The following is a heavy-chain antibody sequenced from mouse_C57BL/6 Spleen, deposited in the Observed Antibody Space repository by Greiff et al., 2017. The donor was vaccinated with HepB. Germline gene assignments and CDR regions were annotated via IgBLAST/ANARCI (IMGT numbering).Heavy chain of an antibody. V-gene: IGHV3-6*01. CDR1: GYSITSGYY. J-gene: IGHJ1*03. CDR2: ISYDGSN. CDR3: AREGITTVGRYFDV. D-gene: IGHD1-1*01. Sequence: EVQLQESGPGLVKLSQSLSLTCSVTGYSITSGYYWNWIRQFPGNKLEWMGYISYDGSNNYNPSLKNRISITRDTSKNQFFLKLNSVTTEDTATYYCAREGITTVGRYFDVWGTGTTVTVSS.